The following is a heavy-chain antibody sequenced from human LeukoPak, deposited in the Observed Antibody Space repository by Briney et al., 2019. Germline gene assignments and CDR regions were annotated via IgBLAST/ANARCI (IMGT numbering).Heavy chain of an antibody. V-gene: IGHV1-3*01. CDR3: TLFDYDSWSAYLH. CDR1: GYTFTSHG. J-gene: IGHJ4*02. CDR2: INPGNGKT. Sequence: GASVTVSCKASGYTFTSHGISWVRQAPGQRLEWMGWINPGNGKTKYPQTFQGRVTISRDTSASTAYMELRSLRSEDTAVYYCTLFDYDSWSAYLHWGQGALVTVSS. D-gene: IGHD3-3*01.